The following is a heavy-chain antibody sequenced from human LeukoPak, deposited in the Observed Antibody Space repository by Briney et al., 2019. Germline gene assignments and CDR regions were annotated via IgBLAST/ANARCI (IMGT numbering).Heavy chain of an antibody. D-gene: IGHD1-26*01. J-gene: IGHJ6*02. CDR1: GFTFSSYA. CDR3: AKDDSGSRYYYYGMDV. CDR2: ISGSGGST. Sequence: GGSLRLSCAAPGFTFSSYAMSWVRQAPGKGLEWVSAISGSGGSTYYADSVKGRFTISRDNSKNTLYLQMNSLRAEDTAVYYCAKDDSGSRYYYYGMDVWGQGTTVTVSS. V-gene: IGHV3-23*01.